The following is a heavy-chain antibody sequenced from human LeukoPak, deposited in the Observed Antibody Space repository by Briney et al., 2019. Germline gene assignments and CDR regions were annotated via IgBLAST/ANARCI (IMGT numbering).Heavy chain of an antibody. CDR2: IWYDGSNI. V-gene: IGHV3-33*01. D-gene: IGHD3-22*01. Sequence: SGGSLRLSCAASGISFSSHGMHWVRQAPGKGLEWVAVIWYDGSNIYYADSVKGRFTISRDNSKNTLYLQMNGLRAEDTALYYCARARNDYDSNGFSFLDYWGQGTPVTVSS. J-gene: IGHJ4*02. CDR1: GISFSSHG. CDR3: ARARNDYDSNGFSFLDY.